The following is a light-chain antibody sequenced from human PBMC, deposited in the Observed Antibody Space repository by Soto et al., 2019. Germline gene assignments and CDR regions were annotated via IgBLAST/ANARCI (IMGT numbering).Light chain of an antibody. CDR3: SSYAGSNIHYV. CDR1: SNDVGGYNY. CDR2: EVS. Sequence: QSALTQPPSASGYPGQSVTISCTGTSNDVGGYNYVSWYQQHPGKAPKVMIYEVSKRPSGVPDRFSGSKSGNTASLTVSGLQADDEADYYCSSYAGSNIHYVFGIGTKLTVL. V-gene: IGLV2-8*01. J-gene: IGLJ1*01.